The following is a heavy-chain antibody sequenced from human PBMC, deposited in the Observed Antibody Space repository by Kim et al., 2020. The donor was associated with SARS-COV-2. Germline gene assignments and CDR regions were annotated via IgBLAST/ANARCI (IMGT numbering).Heavy chain of an antibody. V-gene: IGHV3-33*06. J-gene: IGHJ6*02. CDR3: AKDLAGSDYCGGDCYSDYYYYGMDV. CDR1: GFTFSSYG. Sequence: GGSLRLSCAASGFTFSSYGMHWVRQAPGKGLEWVAVIWYDGSNKYYADSVKGRFTISRDNSKNTLYLQMNSLRAEDTAVYYCAKDLAGSDYCGGDCYSDYYYYGMDVWGQGTTVTVSS. D-gene: IGHD2-21*02. CDR2: IWYDGSNK.